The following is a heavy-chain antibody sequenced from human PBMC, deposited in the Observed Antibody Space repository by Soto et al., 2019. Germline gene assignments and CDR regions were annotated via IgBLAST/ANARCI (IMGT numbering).Heavy chain of an antibody. J-gene: IGHJ3*02. CDR2: ISWNSGSI. D-gene: IGHD4-17*01. V-gene: IGHV3-9*01. Sequence: EVQLVESGGGLVQPGRSLRLSCAASGFTFDDYAMHWVRQAPGKGLEWVSGISWNSGSIGYADSVKGRFTISRDNAKNSLYLQMNSLRAEGTAFYYCAKKSHDYGDYVDLPHASDIRGQGTMVTVSS. CDR3: AKKSHDYGDYVDLPHASDI. CDR1: GFTFDDYA.